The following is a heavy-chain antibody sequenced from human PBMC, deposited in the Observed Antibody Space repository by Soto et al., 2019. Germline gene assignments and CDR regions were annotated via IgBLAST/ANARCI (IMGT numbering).Heavy chain of an antibody. CDR1: GYSFTSYW. CDR3: ARHIQLWSEKDYYYYMDV. Sequence: GASLKISCEGSGYSFTSYWIGWERQMPGKGLEWMGIIYPGDSDTRYSPSFQGQVTISADKSISTAYLQWSSLKASDTAMYYCARHIQLWSEKDYYYYMDVWGKGTTVTVSS. CDR2: IYPGDSDT. J-gene: IGHJ6*03. D-gene: IGHD5-18*01. V-gene: IGHV5-51*01.